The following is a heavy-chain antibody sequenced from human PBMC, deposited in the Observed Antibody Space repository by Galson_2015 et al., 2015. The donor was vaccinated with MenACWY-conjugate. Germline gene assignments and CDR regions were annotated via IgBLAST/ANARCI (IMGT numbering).Heavy chain of an antibody. CDR2: ISYDGSNK. V-gene: IGHV3-30*18. Sequence: SLRLSCAASGFTFSSYGMHWVRQAPGKGLEWVAVISYDGSNKYYADSVKGRFTISRDNSKNTLYLQMNSLRAEDTAVYYCAKVTLELGAPNWFDPWGQGTLVTVSS. D-gene: IGHD1-26*01. CDR3: AKVTLELGAPNWFDP. J-gene: IGHJ5*02. CDR1: GFTFSSYG.